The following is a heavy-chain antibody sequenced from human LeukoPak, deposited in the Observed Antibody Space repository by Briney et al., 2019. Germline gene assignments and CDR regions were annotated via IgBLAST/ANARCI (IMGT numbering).Heavy chain of an antibody. CDR3: VRDDDILTGYGYYGMDV. Sequence: GGSLRLSCAASGFTFSSYSMNWVRQAPGKGLEWVSSISSSSSYIYYADSVKGRFTISRDNAKNSLYLQMNSLRAEDTAVYYCVRDDDILTGYGYYGMDVWGQGTTVTVSS. CDR2: ISSSSSYI. CDR1: GFTFSSYS. V-gene: IGHV3-21*01. D-gene: IGHD3-9*01. J-gene: IGHJ6*02.